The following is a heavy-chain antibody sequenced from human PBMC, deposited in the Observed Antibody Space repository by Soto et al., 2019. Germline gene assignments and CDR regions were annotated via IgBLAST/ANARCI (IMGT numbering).Heavy chain of an antibody. J-gene: IGHJ5*02. CDR3: AKLHCITSNCVPLDP. D-gene: IGHD3-10*01. V-gene: IGHV4-39*01. CDR2: IYYSGST. CDR1: GGAIRSSSDY. Sequence: TLSLNCAVTGGAIRSSSDYGGWIRQTKGKGLEWIGNIYYSGSTDYNPSLKSRVTISVDTSKNQFSLKLSSVTAADTAVYYCAKLHCITSNCVPLDPWGQGTLVTVSS.